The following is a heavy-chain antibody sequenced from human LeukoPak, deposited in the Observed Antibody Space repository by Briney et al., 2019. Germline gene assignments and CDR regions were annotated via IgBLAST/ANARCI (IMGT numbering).Heavy chain of an antibody. D-gene: IGHD2-15*01. CDR2: ISGDAGST. J-gene: IGHJ5*02. V-gene: IGHV3-23*01. CDR1: GFTFNSYA. CDR3: ARGADGVSSNSRGWFDP. Sequence: GGSLRLSCAASGFTFNSYAMTWVRQAPGKGLEWVSGISGDAGSTYYADSVKGRFTISRDSSKNTLYLQMNSLRAEDTAVYSCARGADGVSSNSRGWFDPWGQGTLVTVSS.